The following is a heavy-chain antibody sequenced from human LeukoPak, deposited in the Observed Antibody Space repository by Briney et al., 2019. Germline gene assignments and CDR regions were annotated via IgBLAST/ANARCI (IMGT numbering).Heavy chain of an antibody. CDR3: ARGVVGATKNFDY. CDR1: GGSISNYY. V-gene: IGHV4-4*07. Sequence: SETLSLTCTVSGGSISNYYWSWIRQPAGKGLEWIGRIYTSGSTNYNPSLKSRVTMSLDPYKTQFSLKLSSVTAADTAVYYCARGVVGATKNFDYWGQGTLVTVSS. J-gene: IGHJ4*02. D-gene: IGHD1-26*01. CDR2: IYTSGST.